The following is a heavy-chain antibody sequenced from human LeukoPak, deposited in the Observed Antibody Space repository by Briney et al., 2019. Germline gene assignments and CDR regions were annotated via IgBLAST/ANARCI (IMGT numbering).Heavy chain of an antibody. CDR2: INTNTGNP. D-gene: IGHD6-19*01. CDR3: ARETSGWPGYYGMDV. Sequence: ASVKVSCKASGYTFTSYAINWVRQAPGQGLEWMGWINTNTGNPTYAQGFTGRFVFSLGTSVSTAYLQISSLKAEDTAVYYCARETSGWPGYYGMDVWGQGTTVTVSS. CDR1: GYTFTSYA. V-gene: IGHV7-4-1*02. J-gene: IGHJ6*02.